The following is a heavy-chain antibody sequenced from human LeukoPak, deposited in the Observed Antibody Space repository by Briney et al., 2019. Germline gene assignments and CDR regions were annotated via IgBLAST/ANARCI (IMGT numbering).Heavy chain of an antibody. Sequence: GGSLRLSCAGSGFTFSKYWMTWVRQAPGKGLEGVANIKPDGGDKRYVDSVQGRYSIYRDNAKNSLYLQMNSLRAEDTAMYYCGRQTERDAYNRYWGQGTLVTVSS. V-gene: IGHV3-7*05. J-gene: IGHJ4*02. CDR2: IKPDGGDK. CDR1: GFTFSKYW. D-gene: IGHD5-24*01. CDR3: GRQTERDAYNRY.